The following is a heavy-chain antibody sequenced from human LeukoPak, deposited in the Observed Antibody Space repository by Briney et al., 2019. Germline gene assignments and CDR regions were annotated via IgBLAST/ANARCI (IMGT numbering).Heavy chain of an antibody. CDR2: INHSGST. CDR3: VRALTLWRGFDY. CDR1: GGSFSGYY. D-gene: IGHD2-15*01. V-gene: IGHV4-34*01. J-gene: IGHJ4*02. Sequence: SETLSPTCAVYGGSFSGYYWSWVRQPPGKGLEWIGEINHSGSTNYNPSLKSRVTISVDTSKNQFSLKLSSVTAADTAVYYCVRALTLWRGFDYWGQGTLVTVSS.